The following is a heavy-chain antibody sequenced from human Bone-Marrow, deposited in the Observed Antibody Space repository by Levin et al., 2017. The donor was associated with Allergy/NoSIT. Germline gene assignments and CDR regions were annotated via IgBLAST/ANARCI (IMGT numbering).Heavy chain of an antibody. J-gene: IGHJ4*02. CDR1: GFTFSEAW. CDR3: TTSPIVVVVAAMTDC. CDR2: IKSNTDGGTA. Sequence: LSLTCAASGFTFSEAWMSWVRQTPRKGLEWVGRIKSNTDGGTADYAAPVTGRFTISRDDSKNTLYLQMNSLKTEDTAVYFCTTSPIVVVVAAMTDCWGQGALVTVSS. V-gene: IGHV3-15*01. D-gene: IGHD2-15*01.